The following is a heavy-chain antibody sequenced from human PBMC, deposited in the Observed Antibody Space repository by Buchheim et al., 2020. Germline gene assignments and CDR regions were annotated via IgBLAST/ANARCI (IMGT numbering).Heavy chain of an antibody. V-gene: IGHV3-30*14. Sequence: QVQLVESGGGVVQPGRSLRLSCAASGFTFSSYAMHWVRQAPGKGLEWVAVISYDGSNKYYADSVKGRFTISRDNFKNTLYLQMNSLRAEDTTVYYCARDRSGYSSSGYLNWFDPWGQGTL. J-gene: IGHJ5*02. CDR2: ISYDGSNK. D-gene: IGHD6-13*01. CDR1: GFTFSSYA. CDR3: ARDRSGYSSSGYLNWFDP.